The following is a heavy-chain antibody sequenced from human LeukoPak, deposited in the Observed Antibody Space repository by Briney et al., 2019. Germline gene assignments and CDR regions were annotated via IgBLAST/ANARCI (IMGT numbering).Heavy chain of an antibody. D-gene: IGHD3-22*01. J-gene: IGHJ3*02. CDR2: IYYSGST. Sequence: SETLSLTCTVSGCSISTYYWIWIRQAPGKGLEWVGYIYYSGSTNYNPSLKSRVIISVDTSKNQFSLKLSSVTAADTAVYYSARIDDYYDSSGYPLDASDIWGQGTIVTVSS. V-gene: IGHV4-59*01. CDR3: ARIDDYYDSSGYPLDASDI. CDR1: GCSISTYY.